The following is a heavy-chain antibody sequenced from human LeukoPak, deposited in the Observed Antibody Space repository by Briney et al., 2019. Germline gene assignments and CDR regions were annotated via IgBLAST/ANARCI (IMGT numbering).Heavy chain of an antibody. V-gene: IGHV1-69*06. CDR3: ARVGGGTLGPAGIHDY. CDR2: IIPIFGTA. J-gene: IGHJ4*02. Sequence: ASVKVSCKASGGTFSSYAISWVRQAPGQGLEWMGGIIPIFGTANYAQKFQSRVTITADKSTSTAYMELSSLRSEDTAVYYCARVGGGTLGPAGIHDYWGQGTLVTVSS. CDR1: GGTFSSYA. D-gene: IGHD2-15*01.